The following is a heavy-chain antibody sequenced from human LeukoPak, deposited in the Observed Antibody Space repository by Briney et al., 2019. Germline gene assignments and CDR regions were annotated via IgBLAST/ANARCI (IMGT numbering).Heavy chain of an antibody. J-gene: IGHJ4*02. Sequence: GGSLRLSCAASGFTFSDYTMSWVRQAPGKGLEWVSSITPRGDYIYYADSLRGRFTISRDNAKNSLYLQMNSLRAEDTAVYYCARDKLGIWVFDYWGQGTLVTVSS. CDR3: ARDKLGIWVFDY. V-gene: IGHV3-21*01. CDR1: GFTFSDYT. CDR2: ITPRGDYI. D-gene: IGHD7-27*01.